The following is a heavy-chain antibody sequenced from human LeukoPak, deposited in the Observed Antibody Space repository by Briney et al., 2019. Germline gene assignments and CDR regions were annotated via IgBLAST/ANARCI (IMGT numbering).Heavy chain of an antibody. J-gene: IGHJ4*02. CDR1: GFTFSSYA. V-gene: IGHV3-30*04. D-gene: IGHD4-17*01. Sequence: GGSLRLSCAASGFTFSSYAMHWVRQAPGKGLEWVAVISYDGSNKYYADSVKGRFTISRGNSKNTLYLQMNSLRAEDTAVYYCARTDGYSTVTASLGYWGQGTLVTVSS. CDR3: ARTDGYSTVTASLGY. CDR2: ISYDGSNK.